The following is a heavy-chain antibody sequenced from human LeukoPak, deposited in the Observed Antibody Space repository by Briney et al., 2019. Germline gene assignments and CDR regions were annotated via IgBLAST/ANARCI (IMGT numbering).Heavy chain of an antibody. CDR2: INHSGST. V-gene: IGHV4-34*01. D-gene: IGHD3-22*01. CDR3: ARGGFVRYSLYYYDSSATFDY. CDR1: GGSFSGYY. Sequence: PSETLFLTCAVYGGSFSGYYWSWIRQPPGKGLDWIGEINHSGSTNYNPSLKSRVTISVDTSKNQFSLKLSSVTAADTAVYYCARGGFVRYSLYYYDSSATFDYWGQGTLVTVSS. J-gene: IGHJ4*02.